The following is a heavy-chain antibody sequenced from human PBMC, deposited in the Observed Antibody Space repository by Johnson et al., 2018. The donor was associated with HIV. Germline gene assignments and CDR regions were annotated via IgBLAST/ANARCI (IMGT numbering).Heavy chain of an antibody. CDR3: ARDLMVGPTRTGSFDI. CDR1: GFTVSNNY. CDR2: IYTSGDT. V-gene: IGHV3-66*02. D-gene: IGHD1-26*01. Sequence: MQLVESGGDLVQPGGSLRLSCAASGFTVSNNYVSWVRQAPGKGLEWVSVIYTSGDTYYAASVRGRFAISRDNSKNTVYLQMSSLRVEDTAIYHCARDLMVGPTRTGSFDIWGQGTMVTVSS. J-gene: IGHJ3*02.